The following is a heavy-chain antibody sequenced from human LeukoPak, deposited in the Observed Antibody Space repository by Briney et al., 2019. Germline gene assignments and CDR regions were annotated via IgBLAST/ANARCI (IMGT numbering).Heavy chain of an antibody. CDR3: ARGGIRLWFEREELFDY. CDR1: GGSISSSSYY. V-gene: IGHV4-39*07. D-gene: IGHD5-18*01. CDR2: IYYSGST. J-gene: IGHJ4*02. Sequence: PSETLSLTCTVSGGSISSSSYYWGWIRQPPGKGLEWIGSIYYSGSTYYNPSLKSRVTLSVDTSKNQFSLKLSSVTAADTAVYYCARGGIRLWFEREELFDYWGQGTLVTVSS.